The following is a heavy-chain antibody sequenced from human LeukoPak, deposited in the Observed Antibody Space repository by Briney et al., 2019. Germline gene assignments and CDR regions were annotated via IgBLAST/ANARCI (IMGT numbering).Heavy chain of an antibody. J-gene: IGHJ4*02. V-gene: IGHV4-34*01. Sequence: SETLSLTCAVYGGSFSGYYWSWIRQPPGKGLEWIGEINHSGSTNYNPSLKSRVTISVDTSKNQFSLKLSSVTAADTAVYYCARVKVVYSSGWKDFDYWGQGTLVTVSS. CDR2: INHSGST. CDR3: ARVKVVYSSGWKDFDY. D-gene: IGHD6-19*01. CDR1: GGSFSGYY.